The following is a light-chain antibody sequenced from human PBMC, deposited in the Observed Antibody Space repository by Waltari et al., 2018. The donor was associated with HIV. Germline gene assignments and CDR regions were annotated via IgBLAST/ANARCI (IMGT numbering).Light chain of an antibody. J-gene: IGKJ2*01. CDR3: QQYGSSPYT. Sequence: ELVLTQSPGTLSLSPGDRATLSCRASQSVTGAFLAWYQQKRGQAPRLLIYGASSRATGIPDRFSGGGSGTDFTLAISRLEPEDFAVYYCQQYGSSPYTFGQGTKLEIK. CDR1: QSVTGAF. V-gene: IGKV3-20*01. CDR2: GAS.